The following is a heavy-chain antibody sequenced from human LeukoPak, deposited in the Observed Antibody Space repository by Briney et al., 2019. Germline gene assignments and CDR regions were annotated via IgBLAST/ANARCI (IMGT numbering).Heavy chain of an antibody. V-gene: IGHV4-39*01. J-gene: IGHJ4*02. D-gene: IGHD3-22*01. Sequence: SETLPLTCTVSGGSVSSGSYYWGWIRQPPGKGLEWIGSIYYSGSTYYNPSLKSRVAISVDTSKNQFSLKLSSVAAADTAVYYCELRGYDSSGYYQYYFDYWGQGTLVAVSS. CDR3: ELRGYDSSGYYQYYFDY. CDR1: GGSVSSGSYY. CDR2: IYYSGST.